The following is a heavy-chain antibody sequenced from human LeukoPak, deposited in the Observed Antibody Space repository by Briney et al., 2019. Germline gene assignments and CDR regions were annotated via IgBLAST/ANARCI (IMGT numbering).Heavy chain of an antibody. CDR1: GFSFSSYG. J-gene: IGHJ4*02. V-gene: IGHV3-23*01. CDR3: AKVYRAARYYYDSSLGSGFDY. Sequence: GGSLRLSCAASGFSFSSYGMSWVRQAPGKGLEWVSGISGSGGSTYYADSVKGRFTISRDNSKNTLYLQMNSLRAGDTAVYYCAKVYRAARYYYDSSLGSGFDYWGQGTLLTVSS. D-gene: IGHD3-22*01. CDR2: ISGSGGST.